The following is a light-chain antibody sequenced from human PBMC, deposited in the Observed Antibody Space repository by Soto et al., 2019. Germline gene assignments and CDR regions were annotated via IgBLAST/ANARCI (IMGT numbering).Light chain of an antibody. CDR3: QQYYNWPRT. V-gene: IGKV3-15*01. J-gene: IGKJ5*01. CDR2: GAS. Sequence: EIVMTQSPATLSVSPGERATLSCRASENIYTNLAWYQQIPGQAPRLLFYGASTRATGLPARFSGTGSGTEFTLTINSLQAEESAVYYCQQYYNWPRTVGQGTRLEIK. CDR1: ENIYTN.